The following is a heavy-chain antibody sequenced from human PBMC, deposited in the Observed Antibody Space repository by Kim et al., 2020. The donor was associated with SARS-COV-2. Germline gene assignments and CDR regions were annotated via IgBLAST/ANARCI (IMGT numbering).Heavy chain of an antibody. Sequence: ADSVKGRFTIPRDNSKNTLYLQMNSLRAEDTAVYYCAKSDSGGYWSAFDIWGQGTMVTVSS. J-gene: IGHJ3*02. D-gene: IGHD4-17*01. V-gene: IGHV3-30*02. CDR3: AKSDSGGYWSAFDI.